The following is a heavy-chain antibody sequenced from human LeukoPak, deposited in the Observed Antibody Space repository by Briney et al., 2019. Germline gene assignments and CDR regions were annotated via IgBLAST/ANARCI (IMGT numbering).Heavy chain of an antibody. D-gene: IGHD6-19*01. Sequence: GSLRLSCATSGFDFGGACGMGWVRQAPEKGLEWVSTISGGGETTHYADSVKGRLTISRDNARNTLYLQIDRLRPEDTAIYYCVREAGCGWPLDYWGRGTLVTVSS. J-gene: IGHJ4*02. CDR3: VREAGCGWPLDY. CDR1: GFDFGGACG. CDR2: ISGGGETT. V-gene: IGHV3-23*01.